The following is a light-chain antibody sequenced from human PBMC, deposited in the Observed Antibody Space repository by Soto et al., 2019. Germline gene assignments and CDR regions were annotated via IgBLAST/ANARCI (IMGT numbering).Light chain of an antibody. CDR3: QQRGNWPLT. Sequence: ETVLTQSPATLSLSPGERVTLSCRASQDIGTYLIWYQKKPGQAPRLLIHDASSRATGIPSRFSGSGSGTDFTLTISSLEPEDFAVYYCQQRGNWPLTFGGGTKVEI. J-gene: IGKJ4*01. CDR1: QDIGTY. CDR2: DAS. V-gene: IGKV3-11*01.